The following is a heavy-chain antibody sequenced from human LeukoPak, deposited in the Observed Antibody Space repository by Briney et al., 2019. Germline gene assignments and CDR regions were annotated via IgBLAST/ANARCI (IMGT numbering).Heavy chain of an antibody. CDR3: ARRNFWSGYSLAY. CDR2: MNPNRGNT. D-gene: IGHD3-3*01. J-gene: IGHJ4*02. CDR1: GYTFTSHD. V-gene: IGHV1-8*03. Sequence: GASVKVSCKASGYTFTSHDINWVRQATGQGLEWMGWMNPNRGNTGYAQKFQGRVTITRNTSISTAYMELSSLRSEDTTVYYCARRNFWSGYSLAYWGQGTLVTVSS.